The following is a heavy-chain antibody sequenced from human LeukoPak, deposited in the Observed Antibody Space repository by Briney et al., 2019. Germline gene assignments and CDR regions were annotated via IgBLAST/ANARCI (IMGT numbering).Heavy chain of an antibody. V-gene: IGHV4-59*01. CDR1: GGSISSFF. CDR3: ARLAPGNYDILTGDPKVVFDY. CDR2: VHSSGST. Sequence: SETLSLTCTVSGGSISSFFWSWIRQPPGKGLEWIGYVHSSGSTKYNPSLKSPLIISVDMSKNQFSLKLRSVSVADTAVYYCARLAPGNYDILTGDPKVVFDYWGQGALVTVSS. J-gene: IGHJ4*02. D-gene: IGHD3-9*01.